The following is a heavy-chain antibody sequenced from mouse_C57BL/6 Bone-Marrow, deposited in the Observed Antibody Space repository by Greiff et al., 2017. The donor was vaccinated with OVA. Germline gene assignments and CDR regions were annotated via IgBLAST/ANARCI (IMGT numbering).Heavy chain of an antibody. CDR2: INYDGSST. Sequence: EVQVVESEGGLVQPGSSMKLSCTASGFTFSDYYMAWVRQVPEKGLEWVANINYDGSSTYYLDSLKSRFIISRDNAKNILYLQMSSLKSEDTATYYCARRGEGGYDGDWYFDVWGTGTTVTVSS. D-gene: IGHD2-2*01. CDR1: GFTFSDYY. J-gene: IGHJ1*03. V-gene: IGHV5-16*01. CDR3: ARRGEGGYDGDWYFDV.